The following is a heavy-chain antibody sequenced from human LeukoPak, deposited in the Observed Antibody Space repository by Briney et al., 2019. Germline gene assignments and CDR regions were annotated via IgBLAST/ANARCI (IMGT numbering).Heavy chain of an antibody. V-gene: IGHV4-4*07. Sequence: SDTLALTCTVSVGSLSSYYWGWIRQPAARGLECIGRIYTSGGTNYNHSLKSRVTISVDKSRKHFSLQLSSVTAADTAVYYCARDLGGYSYYYMDVWGKGTTVTVSS. CDR3: ARDLGGYSYYYMDV. CDR1: VGSLSSYY. D-gene: IGHD3-16*01. CDR2: IYTSGGT. J-gene: IGHJ6*03.